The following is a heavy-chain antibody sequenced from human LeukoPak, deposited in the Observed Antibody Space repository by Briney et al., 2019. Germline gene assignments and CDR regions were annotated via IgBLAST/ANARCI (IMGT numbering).Heavy chain of an antibody. Sequence: GASVKVSCKASGYTFTSYGISWVRQAPGQGLEWMGWISAYNGNTNYAQKLQGRVTMTTDTSTSTAYMELRSLRPDDTAVYYCAREPDYYDSSGYYYWGQGTLVTVSS. J-gene: IGHJ4*02. CDR2: ISAYNGNT. CDR3: AREPDYYDSSGYYY. CDR1: GYTFTSYG. V-gene: IGHV1-18*01. D-gene: IGHD3-22*01.